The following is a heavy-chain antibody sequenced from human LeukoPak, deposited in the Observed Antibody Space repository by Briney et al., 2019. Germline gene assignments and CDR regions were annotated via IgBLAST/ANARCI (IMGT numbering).Heavy chain of an antibody. CDR2: IYYSGST. Sequence: SETLSLTCTVSGGSISSSSYYWGWIRQPPGKGLEWIGSIYYSGSTYYNPSLKSRVTISVDTSKNQFSLKLSSVTAADTAVYYCARSPRSYYYDSSGYLRIFFDYWGQGTLVTVSS. V-gene: IGHV4-39*01. CDR1: GGSISSSSYY. CDR3: ARSPRSYYYDSSGYLRIFFDY. J-gene: IGHJ4*02. D-gene: IGHD3-22*01.